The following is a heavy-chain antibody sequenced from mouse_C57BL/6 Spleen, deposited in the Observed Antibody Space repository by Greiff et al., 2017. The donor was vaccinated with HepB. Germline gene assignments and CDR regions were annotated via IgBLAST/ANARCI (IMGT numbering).Heavy chain of an antibody. J-gene: IGHJ4*01. CDR2: IDPSDSYT. D-gene: IGHD1-1*01. V-gene: IGHV1-69*01. CDR1: GYTFTSYW. Sequence: QVQLQQPGAELVMPGASVKLSCKASGYTFTSYWMHWVKQRPGQGLEWIGEIDPSDSYTNYNQKFKGKSTLTVDKSSSTAYMQLSSLTSEDSAVYYCARPCSSYDYAMDYWGQGTSVTVSS. CDR3: ARPCSSYDYAMDY.